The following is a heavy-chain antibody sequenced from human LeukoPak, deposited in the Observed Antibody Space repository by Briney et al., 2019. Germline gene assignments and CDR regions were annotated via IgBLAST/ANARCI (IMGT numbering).Heavy chain of an antibody. CDR1: GFTLDDYG. V-gene: IGHV3-20*04. CDR3: ARGFRNGPFDC. J-gene: IGHJ4*02. CDR2: INRNGDST. D-gene: IGHD2-8*01. Sequence: PGGSLRLSCEASGFTLDDYGMSWVRQLPGKGLEWVSGINRNGDSTDYAGSVKGRFTISRDNAKNSHFLQMNSLRVEDTALHYCARGFRNGPFDCWGQGTLVTVSS.